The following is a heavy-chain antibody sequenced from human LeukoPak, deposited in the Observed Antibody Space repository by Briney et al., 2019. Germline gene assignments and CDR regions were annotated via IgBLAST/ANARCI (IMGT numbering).Heavy chain of an antibody. J-gene: IGHJ4*02. CDR3: ARGPRGTIFGVVTLYYFDY. V-gene: IGHV3-30*04. CDR2: ISYDGSNK. CDR1: GFTFSSYA. D-gene: IGHD3-3*01. Sequence: QPGRSLRLSCAASGFTFSSYAMQWVRQAPGKGLEWVAVISYDGSNKYYADSVKGRFTISRDNSKNTLYLQMNSLRAEDTAVYYCARGPRGTIFGVVTLYYFDYGGEGTLVTVSS.